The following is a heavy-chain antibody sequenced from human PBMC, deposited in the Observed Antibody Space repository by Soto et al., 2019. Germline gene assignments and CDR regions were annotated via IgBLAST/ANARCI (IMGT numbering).Heavy chain of an antibody. J-gene: IGHJ6*02. Sequence: SVKVSCKASGGTFSSYAISWVRQAPGQGLEWMGGIIPIFGTANYAQKFQGRVTITADESTSTAYMELSSLGSEDTAVYYCARAVPMIVVSPIYYGMDVWGQGTTVTVSS. D-gene: IGHD3-22*01. CDR1: GGTFSSYA. CDR2: IIPIFGTA. V-gene: IGHV1-69*13. CDR3: ARAVPMIVVSPIYYGMDV.